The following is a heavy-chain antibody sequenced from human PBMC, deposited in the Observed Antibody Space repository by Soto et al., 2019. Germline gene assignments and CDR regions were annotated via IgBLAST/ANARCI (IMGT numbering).Heavy chain of an antibody. CDR2: ISAYNGNT. V-gene: IGHV1-18*01. J-gene: IGHJ4*02. CDR1: GYTFTSYG. Sequence: GASVKVSCKASGYTFTSYGISWVRQAPGQGLEWMGWISAYNGNTNYAQKLQGRVTMTTDTSTSTAYMELRSLRSDDTAVYYCARDSFLKYYDSSGSPRFDYWGQGTLVTVSS. D-gene: IGHD3-22*01. CDR3: ARDSFLKYYDSSGSPRFDY.